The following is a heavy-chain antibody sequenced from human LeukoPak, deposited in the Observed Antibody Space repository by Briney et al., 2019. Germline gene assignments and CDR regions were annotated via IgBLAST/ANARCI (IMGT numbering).Heavy chain of an antibody. D-gene: IGHD5-24*01. V-gene: IGHV3-23*01. J-gene: IGHJ4*02. Sequence: GGSLRLSCAASGFTFTSYAMTWVRQAPGKGLEWVSAISGSGGSTYYADSVKGRFTISRDNSKNTLYLQMNSLRAEDTAVYYCARAERWLQYGYWGQGTLVTVSS. CDR2: ISGSGGST. CDR3: ARAERWLQYGY. CDR1: GFTFTSYA.